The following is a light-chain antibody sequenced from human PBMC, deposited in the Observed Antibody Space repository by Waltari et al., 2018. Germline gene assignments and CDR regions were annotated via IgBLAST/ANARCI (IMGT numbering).Light chain of an antibody. J-gene: IGKJ1*01. V-gene: IGKV1-5*03. CDR1: QSIGYW. CDR3: QHYNRFSQT. CDR2: EAS. Sequence: EMQMSQPPSTFSASVGERVTITCRASQSIGYWLAWHQQKAGKAPKLLISEASNLESGVPPRFSGSGAGTEFTLTISSLQPDDFATYYCQHYNRFSQTFGQGTKVAI.